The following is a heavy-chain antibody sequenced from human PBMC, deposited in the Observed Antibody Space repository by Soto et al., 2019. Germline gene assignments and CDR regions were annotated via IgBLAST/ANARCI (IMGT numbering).Heavy chain of an antibody. J-gene: IGHJ4*02. V-gene: IGHV1-69*12. D-gene: IGHD2-8*02. CDR2: IIPIFGTA. Sequence: QVQLVQSGAEVKKPGSSVKVSCKASGGTFSSYAISWVRQAPGQGLEWMGGIIPIFGTANYAQKFQGRVTTAADESTRTAYMELRSRSSGHTAVYYCATVPMGVYAIQTFDCWGQGTLVTVSS. CDR3: ATVPMGVYAIQTFDC. CDR1: GGTFSSYA.